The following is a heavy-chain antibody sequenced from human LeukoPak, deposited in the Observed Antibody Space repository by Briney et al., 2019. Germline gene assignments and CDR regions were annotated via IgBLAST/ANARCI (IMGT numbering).Heavy chain of an antibody. Sequence: ASVKVSCKTSGYTFTGEYIHWVRQAPGQGLEWMGWINPNSGGTNYAQKFQGRVTMTRDTSISTAYMELSRLRSDDTAVYYCARAAHKYYYDSSGYYYEGDYFDYWGQGTLVTVSS. J-gene: IGHJ4*02. CDR1: GYTFTGEY. CDR3: ARAAHKYYYDSSGYYYEGDYFDY. D-gene: IGHD3-22*01. CDR2: INPNSGGT. V-gene: IGHV1-2*02.